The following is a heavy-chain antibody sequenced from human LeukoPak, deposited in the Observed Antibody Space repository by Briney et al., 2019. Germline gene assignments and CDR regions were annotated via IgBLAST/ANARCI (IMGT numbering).Heavy chain of an antibody. CDR3: ARVFQYYDFWSGPTGGYYYYYMDV. V-gene: IGHV1-18*01. Sequence: ASVTVSCKASGYTFTSYGISWVRQAPGQGLEWMGWISAYNGNTNYAQKLQGRVTMTTETSTSTAYMELRSLRSDDTAVYYCARVFQYYDFWSGPTGGYYYYYMDVWGKGTTVTVSS. J-gene: IGHJ6*03. CDR1: GYTFTSYG. D-gene: IGHD3-3*01. CDR2: ISAYNGNT.